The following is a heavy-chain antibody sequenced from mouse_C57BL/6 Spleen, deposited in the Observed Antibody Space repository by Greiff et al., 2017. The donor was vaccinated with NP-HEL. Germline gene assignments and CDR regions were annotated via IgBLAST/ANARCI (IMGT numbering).Heavy chain of an antibody. V-gene: IGHV1-81*01. J-gene: IGHJ3*01. CDR3: ARDDYDGPFAY. D-gene: IGHD2-4*01. Sequence: QVQLKQSGAELARPGASVKLSCKASGYTFTSYGISWVKQRTGQGLEWIGEIYPRSGNTYYNEKFKGKATLTADKSSSTAYMELRSLTSEDSAVYFCARDDYDGPFAYWGQGTLVTVSA. CDR2: IYPRSGNT. CDR1: GYTFTSYG.